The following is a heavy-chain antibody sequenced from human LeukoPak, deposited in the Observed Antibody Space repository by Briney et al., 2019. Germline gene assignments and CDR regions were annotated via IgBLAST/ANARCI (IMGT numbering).Heavy chain of an antibody. V-gene: IGHV4-59*11. CDR3: ARDGEGDEGWDY. D-gene: IGHD7-27*01. Sequence: SETLSLTCTVSGVSIRSHYWIWIRQPPGKGLEWIGHLSYSGSTIYNPSLKSRVTILPDTSKNQCSLRLSFVTAADTAVYYCARDGEGDEGWDYWGEGTLVTVSS. CDR1: GVSIRSHY. J-gene: IGHJ4*02. CDR2: LSYSGST.